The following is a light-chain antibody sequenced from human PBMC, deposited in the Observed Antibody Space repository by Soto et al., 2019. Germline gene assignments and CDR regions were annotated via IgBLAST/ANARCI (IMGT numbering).Light chain of an antibody. CDR3: QQFNSYPVT. J-gene: IGKJ3*01. CDR2: DAP. Sequence: AIQLTQSPSSLSASIGDRVIITCRASQGIGSSLAWYQQKPGTAPKLLIYDAPSLESGVPSRFSGSGSGTDFTLTISSLQPEDFATYYCQQFNSYPVTFGPGTKVDIK. V-gene: IGKV1-13*02. CDR1: QGIGSS.